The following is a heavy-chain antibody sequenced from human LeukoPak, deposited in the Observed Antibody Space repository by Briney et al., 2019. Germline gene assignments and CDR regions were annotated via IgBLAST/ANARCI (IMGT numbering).Heavy chain of an antibody. D-gene: IGHD3-10*01. CDR1: GFTFSSYN. J-gene: IGHJ4*02. CDR3: ARDYGSHGEYFDY. V-gene: IGHV3-48*02. Sequence: PGGFLRLSCAASGFTFSSYNMNWVRQAPGKGLEWVSYISSSAGTIYYADSVKGRFTISRDNAENSLYLQMNSLRDEDTAVYYCARDYGSHGEYFDYWGQGILVTVSS. CDR2: ISSSAGTI.